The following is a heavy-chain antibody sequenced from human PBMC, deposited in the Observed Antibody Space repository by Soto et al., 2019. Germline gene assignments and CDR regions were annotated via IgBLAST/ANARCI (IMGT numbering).Heavy chain of an antibody. Sequence: SETLSLTCTVSGGSISSYYWSWIRQPPGKGLEWIGYIYYSGSTNYNPSLKSRVTISVDTSKNQFSLKLSSVTAADTAVYYCARGRRLRFLEWLSGPYYYYYYMDVWGKGTTVTVSS. CDR1: GGSISSYY. CDR3: ARGRRLRFLEWLSGPYYYYYYMDV. V-gene: IGHV4-59*01. CDR2: IYYSGST. J-gene: IGHJ6*03. D-gene: IGHD3-3*01.